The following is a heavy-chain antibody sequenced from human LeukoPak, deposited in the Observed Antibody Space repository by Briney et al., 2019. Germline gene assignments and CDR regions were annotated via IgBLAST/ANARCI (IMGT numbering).Heavy chain of an antibody. Sequence: PSETLSLTCVVSGDSIIRGGYCWSWIRQHPGKGLEWIGSIHYSGNTFYNPSLKSRIAISADTSKTQFSLKVSSVTAADTAVYYCSRENGAFSPFGYWGQGTLVTVLS. CDR1: GDSIIRGGYC. CDR2: IHYSGNT. J-gene: IGHJ4*02. V-gene: IGHV4-31*11. CDR3: SRENGAFSPFGY. D-gene: IGHD2-8*01.